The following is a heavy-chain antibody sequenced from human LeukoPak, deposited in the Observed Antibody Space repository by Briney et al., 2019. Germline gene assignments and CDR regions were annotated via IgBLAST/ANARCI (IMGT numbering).Heavy chain of an antibody. Sequence: SVKVSCKASGGTFSSYAISWVRQAPGQGLEWMGGIIPIFGTANYAQKFQGRVTITADESTSTAYMELSSLRSEDTAVYYCARSTVTTLAFDIWGQGTMVTVSS. CDR2: IIPIFGTA. D-gene: IGHD4-17*01. CDR1: GGTFSSYA. V-gene: IGHV1-69*13. CDR3: ARSTVTTLAFDI. J-gene: IGHJ3*02.